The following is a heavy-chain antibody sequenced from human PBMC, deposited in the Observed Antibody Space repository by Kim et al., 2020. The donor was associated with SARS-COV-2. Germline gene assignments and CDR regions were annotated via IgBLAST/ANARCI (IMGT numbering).Heavy chain of an antibody. CDR1: GFTFNNAW. Sequence: GGSLRLSCAASGFTFNNAWMTWVRQAPGKGLEGVGRIKSQDDGGATDYAAPVKGRFTMSRDDSKNTLYLQMSSLTTEDTAVYYCTRDSGYENYPWYYGMDVWGKGTTVTVSS. CDR2: IKSQDDGGAT. J-gene: IGHJ6*04. CDR3: TRDSGYENYPWYYGMDV. D-gene: IGHD5-12*01. V-gene: IGHV3-15*01.